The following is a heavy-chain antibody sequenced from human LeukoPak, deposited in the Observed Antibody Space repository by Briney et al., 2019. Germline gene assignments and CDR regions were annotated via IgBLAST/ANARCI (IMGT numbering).Heavy chain of an antibody. D-gene: IGHD6-13*01. CDR1: GFTFSSYA. CDR2: ISGSGGST. V-gene: IGHV3-23*01. Sequence: GGSLSLSCAASGFTFSSYAMSWVRQAPGKGLEWVSAISGSGGSTYYADSVKGRFTISRDNSKNTLYLQMNSLRAEDTAVYYCAKVGSSWYSYYYYGMDVWGQGTTVTVSS. J-gene: IGHJ6*02. CDR3: AKVGSSWYSYYYYGMDV.